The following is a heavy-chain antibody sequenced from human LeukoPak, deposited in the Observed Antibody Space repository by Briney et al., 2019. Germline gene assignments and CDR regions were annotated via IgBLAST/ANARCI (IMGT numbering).Heavy chain of an antibody. J-gene: IGHJ5*02. Sequence: ASVKVSCKASGYTFTSYDINWVRQAPGQGLEWMGWMNPNCGNTGYAQKFQGRVTMTRNTSISTAYMELSSLRSEDTAVYYCARRSRSGSYYRDYLWFDPWGQGTLVTVSS. CDR1: GYTFTSYD. CDR2: MNPNCGNT. D-gene: IGHD3-10*01. CDR3: ARRSRSGSYYRDYLWFDP. V-gene: IGHV1-8*01.